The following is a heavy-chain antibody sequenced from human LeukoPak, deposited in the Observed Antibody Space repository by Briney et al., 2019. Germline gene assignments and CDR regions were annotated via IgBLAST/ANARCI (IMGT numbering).Heavy chain of an antibody. V-gene: IGHV3-49*04. D-gene: IGHD4/OR15-4a*01. Sequence: TGGSLRLSCTASGFTFGDYVMSWVRQAPGKGLEWVGFIRSKAYGGTTKNAASVKGKFTISRDDSRSIAYLQMNSLKTEDTAVYYCARRAGAYSHPYDYWGQGTLVTVSS. J-gene: IGHJ4*02. CDR1: GFTFGDYV. CDR2: IRSKAYGGTT. CDR3: ARRAGAYSHPYDY.